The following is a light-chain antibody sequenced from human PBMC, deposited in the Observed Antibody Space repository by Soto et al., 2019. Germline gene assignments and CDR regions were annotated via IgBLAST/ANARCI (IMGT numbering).Light chain of an antibody. CDR1: QSVHFNY. CDR3: QHYDGSPIT. V-gene: IGKV3-20*01. Sequence: EVVLTQSPGTLSLSPGERATLSCRASQSVHFNYLAWYQQQPGQAPRLLIYGASSRATGIPDRFRGSGSGTDFTLTISRLEPEDFAVYYCQHYDGSPITFGHGTRLEIK. CDR2: GAS. J-gene: IGKJ5*01.